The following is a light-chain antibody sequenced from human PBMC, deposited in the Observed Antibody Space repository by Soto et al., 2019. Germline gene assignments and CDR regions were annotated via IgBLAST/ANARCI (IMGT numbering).Light chain of an antibody. V-gene: IGKV1-5*03. Sequence: DIQMTQSPSTLSASVGDRVTITCRASQSISSWLAWYQQKPGKAPKLLIYKASSLESGVPSRVSGRGSGTEFTLTTSRLQPDDYAAYYCQQYNSSPTFGQGTKVEIK. J-gene: IGKJ1*01. CDR3: QQYNSSPT. CDR1: QSISSW. CDR2: KAS.